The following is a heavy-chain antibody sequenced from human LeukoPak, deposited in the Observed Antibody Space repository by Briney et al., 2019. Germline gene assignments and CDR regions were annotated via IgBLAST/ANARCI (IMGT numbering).Heavy chain of an antibody. V-gene: IGHV3-23*01. CDR3: AKTPSIVATTTFDY. Sequence: GGSLRLSCAASGFTFSSYAMSWVRQAPGKGLEWASAISGSGGSTYYADSVKGRFTISRDNSKNTLYLQMNTLRAEDTAVYYCAKTPSIVATTTFDYWGQGTLVTVSS. CDR2: ISGSGGST. J-gene: IGHJ4*02. D-gene: IGHD5-12*01. CDR1: GFTFSSYA.